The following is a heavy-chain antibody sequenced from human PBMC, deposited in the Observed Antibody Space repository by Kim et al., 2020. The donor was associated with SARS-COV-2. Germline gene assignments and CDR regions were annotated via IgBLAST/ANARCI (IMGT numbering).Heavy chain of an antibody. CDR3: AKLRHAAGTGGDAFDI. J-gene: IGHJ3*02. D-gene: IGHD6-19*01. V-gene: IGHV3-23*03. Sequence: SVKGRFTISRDNAKNTLYLQMNSLRAEDTAVYYCAKLRHAAGTGGDAFDIWGQGTMVTVSS.